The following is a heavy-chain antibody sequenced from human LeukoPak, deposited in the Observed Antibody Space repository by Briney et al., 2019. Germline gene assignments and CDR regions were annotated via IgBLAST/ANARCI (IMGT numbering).Heavy chain of an antibody. D-gene: IGHD5-18*01. CDR2: ISSSSNYI. CDR1: GFTFSNYS. J-gene: IGHJ4*02. Sequence: GGSLRLSCAASGFTFSNYSMNWVRQAPGKGLEWVSPISSSSNYIYYADSMKGRFTISRDNAKNSLYLQMNTLRAEDTAVYYCARDLDMDTTYFDFWGQGTLVTVSS. CDR3: ARDLDMDTTYFDF. V-gene: IGHV3-21*01.